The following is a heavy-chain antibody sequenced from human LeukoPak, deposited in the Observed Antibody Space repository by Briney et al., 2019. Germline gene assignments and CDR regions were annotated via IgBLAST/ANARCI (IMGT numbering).Heavy chain of an antibody. D-gene: IGHD3-10*01. J-gene: IGHJ4*02. CDR2: IYSGGST. V-gene: IGHV3-53*01. CDR1: GFTVSSNY. CDR3: ARDPGNYYGSGSTSNSFDY. Sequence: PGGSLRLSCAASGFTVSSNYMSWVRQAPGKGLEWVSVIYSGGSTYYADSVKGRFTISRDNAKNSLYLQMNSLRAEDTAVYYCARDPGNYYGSGSTSNSFDYWGQGTLVTVSS.